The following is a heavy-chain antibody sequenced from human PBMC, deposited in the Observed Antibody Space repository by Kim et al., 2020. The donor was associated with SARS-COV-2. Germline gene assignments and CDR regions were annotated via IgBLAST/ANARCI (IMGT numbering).Heavy chain of an antibody. CDR2: INEDGSII. V-gene: IGHV3-74*01. CDR3: ALDLGGLYTY. Sequence: GGSLRLSCAVSGFSLTTYWMHWVRQVPGKGLVWVSRINEDGSIINYADAVKGRFTISRDNAKNTLYLQMSRLRAEDTAVYCCALDLGGLYTYWGQGSLVT. CDR1: GFSLTTYW. D-gene: IGHD2-15*01. J-gene: IGHJ4*02.